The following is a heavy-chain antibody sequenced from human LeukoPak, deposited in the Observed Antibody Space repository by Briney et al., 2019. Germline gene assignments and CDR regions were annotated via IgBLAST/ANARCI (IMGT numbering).Heavy chain of an antibody. CDR1: GFTFSSYA. V-gene: IGHV3-23*01. CDR3: AKKSYPDGLAVAGADY. D-gene: IGHD6-19*01. CDR2: ISGSGGST. J-gene: IGHJ4*02. Sequence: PGGSLRLSCAASGFTFSSYAMSWVRQAPGKGLEWVSAISGSGGSTYYADSVKGRFTISRDNSKNTLYLQMNSLRAEDTAVYYCAKKSYPDGLAVAGADYWGQGTLVTVSS.